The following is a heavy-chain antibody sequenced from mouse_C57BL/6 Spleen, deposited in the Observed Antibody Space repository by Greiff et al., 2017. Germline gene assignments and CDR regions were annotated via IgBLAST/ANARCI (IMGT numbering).Heavy chain of an antibody. Sequence: EVKLMESGPGLVKPSQSLSLTCSVTGYSITSGYYWNWIRQFPGNKLEWMGYISYDGSNNYNPSLKNRISITRDTSKNQFFLKLNSVTTEDTATYYWAREDYDYDGVYAMDYWGQGTSVTVSS. J-gene: IGHJ4*01. CDR3: AREDYDYDGVYAMDY. D-gene: IGHD2-4*01. CDR2: ISYDGSN. CDR1: GYSITSGYY. V-gene: IGHV3-6*01.